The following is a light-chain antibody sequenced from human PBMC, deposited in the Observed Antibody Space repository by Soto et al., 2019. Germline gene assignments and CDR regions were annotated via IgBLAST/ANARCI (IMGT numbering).Light chain of an antibody. Sequence: EIVMTQSPATLSVSPGERATLSCRASQSVSSNLAWYQQKPGQAPRLLIYAASTRATGIPARFSGSRSGTEFTLTISSLQSEDFAVYYCQQYNIWPPMYTFGQGTKLEIK. CDR3: QQYNIWPPMYT. V-gene: IGKV3-15*01. J-gene: IGKJ2*01. CDR2: AAS. CDR1: QSVSSN.